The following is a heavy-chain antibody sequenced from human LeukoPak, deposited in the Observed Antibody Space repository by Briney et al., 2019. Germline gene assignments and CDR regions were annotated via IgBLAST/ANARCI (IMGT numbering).Heavy chain of an antibody. D-gene: IGHD3-10*01. CDR1: GFTFSSYS. CDR2: ISSSSSYI. J-gene: IGHJ4*02. CDR3: ARTYYYGSGSYYV. Sequence: PGGSLRLSCAASGFTFSSYSMNWVRQAPGKGLEWVSSISSSSSYICYADSVKGRFTISRDNAKNSLCLQMNSLRAEDTAVYYCARTYYYGSGSYYVWGQGTLVTVSS. V-gene: IGHV3-21*01.